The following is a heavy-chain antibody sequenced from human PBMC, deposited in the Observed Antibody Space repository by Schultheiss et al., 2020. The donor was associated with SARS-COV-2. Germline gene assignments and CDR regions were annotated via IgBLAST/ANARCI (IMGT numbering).Heavy chain of an antibody. V-gene: IGHV3-30-3*01. Sequence: GGSLRLSFAASGFTFSSYAMHWVRQAPGKGLEWVAVISYDGSNKYYADSVKGRFTISRDNSKNTLYLQMNSLRAEDTAVYYCARDACSSTTCYTVDIWGQGTMVTVSS. J-gene: IGHJ3*02. CDR2: ISYDGSNK. CDR1: GFTFSSYA. CDR3: ARDACSSTTCYTVDI. D-gene: IGHD2/OR15-2a*01.